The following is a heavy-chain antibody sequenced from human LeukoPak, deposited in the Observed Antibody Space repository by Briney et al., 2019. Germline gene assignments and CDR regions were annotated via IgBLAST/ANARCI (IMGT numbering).Heavy chain of an antibody. D-gene: IGHD6-19*01. CDR3: ARTLSSDWPWYDAFDI. CDR2: IYYSGST. Sequence: SETLSLTCAVSGGSISSSNYYWGWIRQPPGKGLEWIGSIYYSGSTYYNPSLKSRVTISVDTSKNQFSLKLNSVTAADTAVYFCARTLSSDWPWYDAFDIWGQGTMVTVSS. V-gene: IGHV4-39*07. CDR1: GGSISSSNYY. J-gene: IGHJ3*02.